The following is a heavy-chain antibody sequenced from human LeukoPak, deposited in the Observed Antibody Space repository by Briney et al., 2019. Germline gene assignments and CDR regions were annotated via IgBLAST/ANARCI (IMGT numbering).Heavy chain of an antibody. CDR1: GYTFTSYY. Sequence: ASVKVSCKASGYTFTSYYMHWVRQAPGQGLEWMGIINPSGGTTSYPQKFQGRVTMTSDTSTRTVYMELSSLRAEDTAVYSCAKVDYNYGYFYGLDVWGQGTTVTVSS. D-gene: IGHD5-18*01. V-gene: IGHV1-46*01. CDR3: AKVDYNYGYFYGLDV. CDR2: INPSGGTT. J-gene: IGHJ6*02.